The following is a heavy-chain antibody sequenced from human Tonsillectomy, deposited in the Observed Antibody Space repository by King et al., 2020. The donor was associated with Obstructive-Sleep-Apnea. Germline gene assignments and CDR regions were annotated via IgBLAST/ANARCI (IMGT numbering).Heavy chain of an antibody. Sequence: VQLVESGGGVVQPGRSLRLSCAASGFTFSSYAMHWVRQAPGKGLEWVAVISYDGSNKYYADSVKGRFTISRDNSKNTLYLQMNSLRAKDTAVYYCAEPGAGGAVTTFLGYGMDVWGQGTTVTVSS. J-gene: IGHJ6*02. CDR1: GFTFSSYA. CDR2: ISYDGSNK. V-gene: IGHV3-30*04. D-gene: IGHD4-17*01. CDR3: AEPGAGGAVTTFLGYGMDV.